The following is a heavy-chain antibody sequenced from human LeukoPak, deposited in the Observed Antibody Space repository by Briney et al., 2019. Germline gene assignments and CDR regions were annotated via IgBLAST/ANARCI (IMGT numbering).Heavy chain of an antibody. CDR1: GFTFTSSA. CDR2: ISGSGGST. CDR3: ANVLPHPGTRRHFQN. V-gene: IGHV3-23*01. J-gene: IGHJ1*01. D-gene: IGHD1-1*01. Sequence: GGSLRLSCAASGFTFTSSAMSWVRQAPGKGLEWVSGISGSGGSTYYADSVKGRFTISRDNSKNTLYLQINSLRAEDTAVYYCANVLPHPGTRRHFQNWGQGTLVTVSS.